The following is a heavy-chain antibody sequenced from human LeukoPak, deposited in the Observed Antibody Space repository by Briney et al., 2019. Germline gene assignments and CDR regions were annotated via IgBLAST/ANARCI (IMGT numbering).Heavy chain of an antibody. J-gene: IGHJ4*02. CDR2: LSGSGGGT. V-gene: IGHV3-23*01. CDR3: AKDQTPGDGYMDFEY. D-gene: IGHD5-24*01. CDR1: GFTFSRST. Sequence: GGSLRLSCAAYGFTFSRSTMSWVRQAPGKGLEWVSGLSGSGGGTYYADSVKGRFTIYKDTSKNTLYLQMNSLRAEDTAVYYCAKDQTPGDGYMDFEYWGQGTLVTVSS.